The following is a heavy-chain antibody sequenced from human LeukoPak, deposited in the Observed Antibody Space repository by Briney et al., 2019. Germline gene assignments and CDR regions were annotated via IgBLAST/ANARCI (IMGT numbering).Heavy chain of an antibody. V-gene: IGHV3-23*01. CDR1: GFTFDDYG. Sequence: GGSLRLSCAASGFTFDDYGMSWVRQVPGKGLEWVSTISGSGGSTYYADSVKGRFTISRDNSKNTLYLQMNSLRAEDTAVYYCAKGSSSGYYYAYFDYWGQGTLVTVSS. CDR2: ISGSGGST. CDR3: AKGSSSGYYYAYFDY. J-gene: IGHJ4*02. D-gene: IGHD3-22*01.